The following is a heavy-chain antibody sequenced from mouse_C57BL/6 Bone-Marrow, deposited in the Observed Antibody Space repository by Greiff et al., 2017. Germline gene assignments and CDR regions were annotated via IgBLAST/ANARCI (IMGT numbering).Heavy chain of an antibody. CDR2: IYPGNSDT. J-gene: IGHJ1*03. D-gene: IGHD2-3*01. V-gene: IGHV1-5*01. CDR1: GYTFTSYW. CDR3: TRFYDGYYDWDFDV. Sequence: EVQLQESGTVLARPGASVKMSCKTSGYTFTSYWMHWVKQRPGPGLEWIGAIYPGNSDTSYNQKFKGKAKLTAVTSASTAYMELSSLTNEDSAVYYWTRFYDGYYDWDFDVWGTGTTVTVSS.